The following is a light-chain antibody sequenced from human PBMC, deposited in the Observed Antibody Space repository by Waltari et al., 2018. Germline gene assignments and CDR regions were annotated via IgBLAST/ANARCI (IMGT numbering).Light chain of an antibody. CDR2: EVS. Sequence: MVMTPPPSLLSFTPERPASTSCTCSQSLLHSDGKTYLYWYLQKPGQSPQLLIYEVSNRFSGVPDRFSGSGSGTDFTLTISRVEAEDVGVYYCMQSIQLPPTFGQGTKLEIK. V-gene: IGKV2D-29*02. CDR3: MQSIQLPPT. J-gene: IGKJ2*01. CDR1: QSLLHSDGKTY.